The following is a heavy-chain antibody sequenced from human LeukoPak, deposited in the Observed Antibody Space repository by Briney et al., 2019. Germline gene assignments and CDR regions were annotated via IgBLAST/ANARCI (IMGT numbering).Heavy chain of an antibody. CDR2: IWNDGGDK. J-gene: IGHJ5*02. CDR1: GLTFSTYA. CDR3: ARDLSRNWFDP. V-gene: IGHV3-33*01. Sequence: GGSLRLSCTASGLTFSTYAMHWVRQAPGKGLEWVAVIWNDGGDKYYADSVKGRFTISRDNSKNTLYLQMNSLRAEDTAVYYCARDLSRNWFDPWGQGILVTVSS.